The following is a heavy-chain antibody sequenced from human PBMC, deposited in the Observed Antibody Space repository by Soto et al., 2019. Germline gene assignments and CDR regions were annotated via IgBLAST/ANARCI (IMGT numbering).Heavy chain of an antibody. CDR3: ARVHDFWSGYYPQVGYYYYMDV. CDR2: ISAYNGNT. CDR1: GYTFTSYG. V-gene: IGHV1-18*01. Sequence: ASVKVSCKASGYTFTSYGISWVRQAPGQGLEWMGWISAYNGNTNYAQKLQGRVTMTTDTSTSTAYMELRSLRSDDTAVYYCARVHDFWSGYYPQVGYYYYMDVWGEGTTVTVSS. J-gene: IGHJ6*03. D-gene: IGHD3-3*01.